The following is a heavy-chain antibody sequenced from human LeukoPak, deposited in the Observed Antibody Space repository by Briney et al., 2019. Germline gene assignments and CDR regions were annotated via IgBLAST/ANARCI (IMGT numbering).Heavy chain of an antibody. D-gene: IGHD3-10*01. V-gene: IGHV3-21*01. J-gene: IGHJ3*02. CDR2: ISSSSSYI. CDR3: ARGFAAGGAFDI. CDR1: GFTFSSYS. Sequence: GGSLRLSCAASGFTFSSYSMNWVRQAPGKGLEWVSSISSSSSYIYYADSVKGRFTISRDNAKNSLYLQMNSLRAEDTAVYYCARGFAAGGAFDIWGQGTMVTVSS.